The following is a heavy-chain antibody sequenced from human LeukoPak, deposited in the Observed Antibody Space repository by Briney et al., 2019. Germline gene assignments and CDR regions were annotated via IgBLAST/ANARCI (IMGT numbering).Heavy chain of an antibody. CDR3: ARAYDFWSGYDLNGYFDY. Sequence: GGSLRLSCAASGFTFSSYWMSWVRQAPGKGLEWVANIKQDGSEKYYVDSVKGRFTISRDNAKNSLYLQMNSLRAEDTAVYYCARAYDFWSGYDLNGYFDYWGQGTLVTVSS. D-gene: IGHD3-3*01. CDR2: IKQDGSEK. CDR1: GFTFSSYW. J-gene: IGHJ4*02. V-gene: IGHV3-7*04.